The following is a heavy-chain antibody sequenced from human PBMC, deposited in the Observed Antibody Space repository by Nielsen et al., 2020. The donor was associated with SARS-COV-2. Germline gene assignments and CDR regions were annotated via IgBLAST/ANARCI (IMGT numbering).Heavy chain of an antibody. Sequence: WIRQPPGKVLELIGYIYYSGSTNYNPSLKSRVTLSMDKSKRQFSLRLTSVSAADTAVYFCARGDLVAVPSPILGLGPFFYYFYLDVWGKGTTVTVSS. V-gene: IGHV4-61*05. D-gene: IGHD5-12*01. CDR2: IYYSGST. CDR3: ARGDLVAVPSPILGLGPFFYYFYLDV. J-gene: IGHJ6*03.